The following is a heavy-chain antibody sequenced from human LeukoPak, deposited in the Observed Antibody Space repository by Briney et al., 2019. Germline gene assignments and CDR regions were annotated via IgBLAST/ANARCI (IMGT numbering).Heavy chain of an antibody. V-gene: IGHV1-2*02. D-gene: IGHD3-10*01. CDR2: INPNSGDT. CDR1: GYSFTAYY. J-gene: IGHJ4*02. CDR3: ARQGRRREYFDY. Sequence: GASVKVSCKAAGYSFTAYYMHWVRQAPGQGLEWMGWINPNSGDTNYAQKFQGRVTMTRDTSIRTVYMELNSLRYDDTAMYYCARQGRRREYFDYWGQGTLVTVSS.